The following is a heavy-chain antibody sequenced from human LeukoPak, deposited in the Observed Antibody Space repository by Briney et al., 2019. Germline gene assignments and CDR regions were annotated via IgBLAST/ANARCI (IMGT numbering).Heavy chain of an antibody. CDR1: GGSFNGYY. D-gene: IGHD2-21*02. CDR2: ISNSGNT. V-gene: IGHV4-34*01. CDR3: ARCLIVMVAARGYRCYMDV. J-gene: IGHJ6*03. Sequence: PSETLSLSCGVSGGSFNGYYWSWIRQLPGKGLEWIGEISNSGNTNYNPSLKSRVTMSVDMSTKQLSLRLNSVTAADTAVYYCARCLIVMVAARGYRCYMDVWGNGTTVAVSS.